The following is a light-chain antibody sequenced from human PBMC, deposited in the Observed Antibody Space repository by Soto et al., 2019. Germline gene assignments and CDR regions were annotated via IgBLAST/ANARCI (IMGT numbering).Light chain of an antibody. V-gene: IGKV1-5*03. CDR1: HYVSSS. CDR2: KTS. Sequence: DIQMTQTPSTPSASVGDRVTITCRSSHYVSSSLAWYQQKPGKTPKLLIYKTSILESGVPSRFSGSASGAEFSLSISSLQPDDFATYWCQQYNTSPWKFGQGTKVDIK. J-gene: IGKJ1*01. CDR3: QQYNTSPWK.